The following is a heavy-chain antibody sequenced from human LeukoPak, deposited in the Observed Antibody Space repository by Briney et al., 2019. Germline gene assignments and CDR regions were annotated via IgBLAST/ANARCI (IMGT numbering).Heavy chain of an antibody. CDR1: GYTFTSYY. J-gene: IGHJ4*02. D-gene: IGHD4-4*01. Sequence: EASVKVSCKASGYTFTSYYMHWVRQAPGQGLEWMGIVNPSGGSTSYAQKFKGRVTMTRDTSTSTVYMELSSLRSEDTAVYYCARVLREIVNPYSNFYFDYWGQGTLVTVSS. V-gene: IGHV1-46*01. CDR2: VNPSGGST. CDR3: ARVLREIVNPYSNFYFDY.